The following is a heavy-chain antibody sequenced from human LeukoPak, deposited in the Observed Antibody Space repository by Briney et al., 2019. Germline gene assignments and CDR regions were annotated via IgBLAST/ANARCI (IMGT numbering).Heavy chain of an antibody. V-gene: IGHV3-30*04. CDR1: GFTFSSYA. J-gene: IGHJ4*02. CDR3: ASLWFGELRFDY. D-gene: IGHD3-10*01. Sequence: GGSLRLSCAASGFTFSSYAMLWVRQAPGKGVEGVAVISYDGSNKYYADCVKGRFTISGDNSKNTLYLQMNSLRAEDTAVYYCASLWFGELRFDYWGQGTLVTVSS. CDR2: ISYDGSNK.